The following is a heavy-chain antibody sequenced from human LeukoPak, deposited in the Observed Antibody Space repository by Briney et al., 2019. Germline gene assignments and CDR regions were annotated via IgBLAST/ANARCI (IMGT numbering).Heavy chain of an antibody. J-gene: IGHJ5*02. CDR3: ARGPGITISYNWFDP. CDR2: IIPIFDTA. CDR1: GGTFSSFA. D-gene: IGHD3-3*01. Sequence: ASVKVSCKASGGTFSSFAISWVRQAPGQGLEWMGRIIPIFDTANYAQKFQGRVTITTDESTSTAYMELSSLRSEDTAVYYCARGPGITISYNWFDPWGQGTLVTVSS. V-gene: IGHV1-69*05.